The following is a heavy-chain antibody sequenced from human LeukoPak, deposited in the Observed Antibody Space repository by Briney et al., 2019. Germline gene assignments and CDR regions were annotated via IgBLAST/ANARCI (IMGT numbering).Heavy chain of an antibody. D-gene: IGHD6-13*01. V-gene: IGHV3-23*01. CDR2: ISGSGGST. Sequence: GGSLRLSCAASGFTFSNAWMSWVRQAPGKGLEWVSAISGSGGSTYYADSVKGRFTISRDNSKNTLYLQMNSLRAEDTAVYYCAKDDPGYSSSSHESWGQGTLVTVSS. J-gene: IGHJ5*02. CDR1: GFTFSNAW. CDR3: AKDDPGYSSSSHES.